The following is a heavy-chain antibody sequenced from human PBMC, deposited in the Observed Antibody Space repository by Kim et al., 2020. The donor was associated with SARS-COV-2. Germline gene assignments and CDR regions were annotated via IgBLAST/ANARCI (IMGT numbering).Heavy chain of an antibody. CDR1: GFTFSSYA. J-gene: IGHJ6*02. V-gene: IGHV3-64*01. CDR3: ARDLRVFSGSYYGMDV. Sequence: GGSLRLSCAASGFTFSSYAMHWVRQAPGKGLEYVSAISSNGGSTYYANSVKGRFTISRDNSKNTLYLQMGSLRAEDMAVYYCARDLRVFSGSYYGMDVWGQGTTVTVSS. D-gene: IGHD1-26*01. CDR2: ISSNGGST.